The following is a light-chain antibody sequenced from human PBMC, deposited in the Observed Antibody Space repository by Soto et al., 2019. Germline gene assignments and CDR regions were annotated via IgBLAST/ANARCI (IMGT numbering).Light chain of an antibody. Sequence: DIQMTQSPSSLSASIGDRVTITCRASQTINAFLHWYQQKPGKAPKLLIYGASNLQSGVPSRFSGSRSGTDFTLTISNLQPEDLATYYCQQSYTTPPLFGGGTKVEI. V-gene: IGKV1-39*01. CDR2: GAS. CDR3: QQSYTTPPL. CDR1: QTINAF. J-gene: IGKJ4*01.